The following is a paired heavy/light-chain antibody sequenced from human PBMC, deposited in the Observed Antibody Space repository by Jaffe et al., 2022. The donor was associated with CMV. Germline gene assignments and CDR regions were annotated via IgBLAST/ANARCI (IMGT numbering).Heavy chain of an antibody. CDR2: ISFNGIYI. J-gene: IGHJ3*02. D-gene: IGHD6-19*01. CDR1: GFNCTSYA. Sequence: EEQLVESGGGLVQPGGSLRLSCSASGFNCTSYAMHWVRQAPGTGLKHVSGISFNGIYIHYADSVKGRFTISRDNSKNTLYLQMSSLRAEDTGVYYCVKERVAVPGVAWTWDGFDIWGQGTTVTVSS. CDR3: VKERVAVPGVAWTWDGFDI. V-gene: IGHV3-64D*06.
Light chain of an antibody. CDR3: QAWDSGTAV. V-gene: IGLV3-1*01. CDR1: NLGNKH. CDR2: QDN. Sequence: SYELTQPPSVSVSPGQTANITCSGNNLGNKHAYWYQQKPGQSPLLVIYQDNKRPSGIPERFSGSNSENTATLTISGTQTMDEADYFCQAWDSGTAVFGGGTRLTVL. J-gene: IGLJ2*01.